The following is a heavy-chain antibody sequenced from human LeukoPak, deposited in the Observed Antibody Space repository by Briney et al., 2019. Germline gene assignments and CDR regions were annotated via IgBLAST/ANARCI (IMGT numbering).Heavy chain of an antibody. D-gene: IGHD3-9*01. Sequence: SETLSLTCTVSGGSISNYYWSWIRQPPGKGLEWIGYIYYSGSTNYKSSLKSRVTISVDTSKNQFSLKLSSVTAADTAVYYCARDTRGDILTGAHAFDIWGQGTMVTVSS. CDR2: IYYSGST. J-gene: IGHJ3*02. CDR3: ARDTRGDILTGAHAFDI. V-gene: IGHV4-59*01. CDR1: GGSISNYY.